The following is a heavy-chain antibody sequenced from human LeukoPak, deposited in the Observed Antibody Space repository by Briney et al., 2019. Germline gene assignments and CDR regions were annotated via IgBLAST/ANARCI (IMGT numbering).Heavy chain of an antibody. J-gene: IGHJ4*02. CDR2: IWYDGTNK. V-gene: IGHV3-33*03. D-gene: IGHD2-15*01. Sequence: GGSLRLSCAASGFTFSSYGMHWVRQAPGKGLECVAVIWYDGTNKYYADSVKGRFTISRDNSKNTLYLQMNSLRAEDTAVYYCAKVEYCSGGSCYSTGMDYWGQGTLVTVSS. CDR1: GFTFSSYG. CDR3: AKVEYCSGGSCYSTGMDY.